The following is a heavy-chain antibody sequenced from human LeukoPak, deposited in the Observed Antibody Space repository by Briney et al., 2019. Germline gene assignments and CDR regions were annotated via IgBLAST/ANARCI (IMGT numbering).Heavy chain of an antibody. CDR1: GFTFGDYA. J-gene: IGHJ4*02. CDR2: IRSKAYGGTT. Sequence: PGRSLRLSCTASGFTFGDYAMSWVRQAPGKGPEWVGFIRSKAYGGTTEYAASVKGRFTISRDDSKSIAYLQMNSLKTEDTAVYYCTRTSTIFGVVTNFDYWGQGTLVTVSS. D-gene: IGHD3-3*01. CDR3: TRTSTIFGVVTNFDY. V-gene: IGHV3-49*04.